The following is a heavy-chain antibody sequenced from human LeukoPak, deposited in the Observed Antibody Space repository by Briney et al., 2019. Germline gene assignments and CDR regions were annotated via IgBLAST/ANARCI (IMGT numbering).Heavy chain of an antibody. V-gene: IGHV3-23*01. J-gene: IGHJ4*02. CDR1: GFTFSSYW. D-gene: IGHD6-13*01. CDR2: ISGSGDRT. CDR3: AKGLVVGSSWSAYDY. Sequence: GGSLRLSCAASGFTFSSYWMNWVRQAPGKGLEWVSVISGSGDRTYYADSVKGRFTISRDNSKNTLYLQMNSLRAEDTAVYYCAKGLVVGSSWSAYDYWGQGTLVTVSS.